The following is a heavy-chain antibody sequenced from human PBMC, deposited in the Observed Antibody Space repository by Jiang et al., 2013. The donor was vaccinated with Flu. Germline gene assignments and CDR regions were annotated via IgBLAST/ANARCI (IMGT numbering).Heavy chain of an antibody. Sequence: GAEVKKPGESLRISCKGSGYTFTRYWIGWVRQMPGKGLEWMGIIYPGDSDTRYSPSFQGQVTISVDKSISTAYLQWSSLKASDTAIYYCARQWHCSGGTCYPDYWGQGTLVTVYS. CDR1: GYTFTRYW. CDR2: IYPGDSDT. J-gene: IGHJ4*02. D-gene: IGHD2-15*01. V-gene: IGHV5-51*01. CDR3: ARQWHCSGGTCYPDY.